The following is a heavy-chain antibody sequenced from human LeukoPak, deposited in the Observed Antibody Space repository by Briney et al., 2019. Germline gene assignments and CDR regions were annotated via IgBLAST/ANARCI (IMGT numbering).Heavy chain of an antibody. CDR2: VYYSGTT. J-gene: IGHJ4*02. Sequence: PSETLSLTCSVSGGSISLSYYYWGWIRQPPGKALEWIGSVYYSGTTSCNPSLKSRVTISVDTSKNQFSLKLSSVTAADTAVYYCARGREVTAHWGQGTLVTVSS. CDR3: ARGREVTAH. CDR1: GGSISLSYYY. V-gene: IGHV4-39*07. D-gene: IGHD5-18*01.